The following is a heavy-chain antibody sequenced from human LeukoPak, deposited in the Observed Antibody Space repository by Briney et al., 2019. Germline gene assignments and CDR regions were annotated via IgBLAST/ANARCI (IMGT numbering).Heavy chain of an antibody. V-gene: IGHV3-30-3*01. CDR3: ARSLWPQWFFGMDL. CDR2: ISYHGSAQ. CDR1: GFTFTNHX. D-gene: IGHD3-22*01. Sequence: GGSLRLSCAASGFTFTNHXIYWVRQAPGXXXXXXXXISYHGSAQYXXXXXXXXXXIXRDNXNXXVYLQXNSLRKEDTGVYYCARSLWPQWFFGMDLWGHGTTVIVSS. J-gene: IGHJ6*02.